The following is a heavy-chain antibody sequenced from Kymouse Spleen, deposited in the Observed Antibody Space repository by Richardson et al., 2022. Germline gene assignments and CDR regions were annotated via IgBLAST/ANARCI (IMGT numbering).Heavy chain of an antibody. D-gene: IGHD3-16*02. V-gene: IGHV3-30*18. CDR2: ISYDGSNK. J-gene: IGHJ4*02. Sequence: QVQLVESGGGVVQPGRSLRLSCAASGFTFSSYGMHWVRQAPGKGLEWVAVISYDGSNKYYADSVKGRFTISRDNSKNTLYLQMNSLRAEDTAVYYCAKDGADYVWGSYRYTPFDYWGQGTLVTVSS. CDR3: AKDGADYVWGSYRYTPFDY. CDR1: GFTFSSYG.